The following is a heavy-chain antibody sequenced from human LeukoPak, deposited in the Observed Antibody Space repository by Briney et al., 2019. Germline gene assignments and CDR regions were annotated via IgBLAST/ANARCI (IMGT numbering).Heavy chain of an antibody. Sequence: SETLSLTCTVSGYSISSGYYWGWIRQPPGKGLEWIGSIYHSGSTYYNPSLKSRVTISVDTSKSQFSLKLSSVTAADTAVYYCARANYDFWSGYLYNWFDPWGQGTLVTVSS. CDR2: IYHSGST. V-gene: IGHV4-38-2*02. D-gene: IGHD3-3*01. CDR3: ARANYDFWSGYLYNWFDP. J-gene: IGHJ5*02. CDR1: GYSISSGYY.